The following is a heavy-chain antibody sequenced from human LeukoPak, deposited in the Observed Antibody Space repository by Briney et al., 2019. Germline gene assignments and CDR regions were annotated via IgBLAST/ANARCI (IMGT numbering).Heavy chain of an antibody. CDR3: ASPGSSYDILTGPGYCDY. Sequence: ASVKVSCKASGYTFTGYYMHWVRQAPRQGLEWMGWINPNSGGTNYAQKFQGRVTMTRDTSIRTAYMELSSLTSDDTAVYYCASPGSSYDILTGPGYCDYWGQGTLVTVSS. CDR1: GYTFTGYY. V-gene: IGHV1-2*02. CDR2: INPNSGGT. D-gene: IGHD3-9*01. J-gene: IGHJ4*02.